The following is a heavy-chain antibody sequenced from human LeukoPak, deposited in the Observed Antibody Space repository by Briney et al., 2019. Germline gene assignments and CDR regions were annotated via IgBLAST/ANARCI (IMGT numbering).Heavy chain of an antibody. Sequence: GGSLRLSCVASGFTFSTYGMSWVRQAPGKGLEWVSAITGSGGSTYYADSVKGRFTISRDNSKNTLYLQMNSLRAEDTAVYYCAELGITMIGGVWGKGTTVTISS. CDR2: ITGSGGST. V-gene: IGHV3-23*01. CDR3: AELGITMIGGV. CDR1: GFTFSTYG. J-gene: IGHJ6*04. D-gene: IGHD3-10*02.